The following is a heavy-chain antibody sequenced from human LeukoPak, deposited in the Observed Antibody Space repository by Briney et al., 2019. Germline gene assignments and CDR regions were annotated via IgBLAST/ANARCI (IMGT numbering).Heavy chain of an antibody. CDR3: ARARFEDTVVGTSFDY. Sequence: GGSLSLSCAASGFTLSSYWMSWVRQAPGKGLEWVANIKRDGREQYYVDSVKGRFTISRDNAKNSLYLQMNSLRAEDTAVYFCARARFEDTVVGTSFDYGGQGNLVTVSS. CDR1: GFTLSSYW. D-gene: IGHD5-18*01. V-gene: IGHV3-7*01. CDR2: IKRDGREQ. J-gene: IGHJ4*01.